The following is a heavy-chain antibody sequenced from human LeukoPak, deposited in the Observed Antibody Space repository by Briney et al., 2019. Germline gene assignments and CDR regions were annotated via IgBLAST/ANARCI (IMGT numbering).Heavy chain of an antibody. CDR2: ISGSGGST. CDR1: GFTFSSYA. CDR3: AKGSVVVVAATMDV. J-gene: IGHJ6*02. Sequence: PGGSLRLSCAPSGFTFSSYAMSWVRQAPGKGLEWVSAISGSGGSTYYADSVKGRFTISRDNSKNTLYLQMNSLRAEDTAVYYCAKGSVVVVAATMDVWGQGTTVTVSS. V-gene: IGHV3-23*01. D-gene: IGHD2-15*01.